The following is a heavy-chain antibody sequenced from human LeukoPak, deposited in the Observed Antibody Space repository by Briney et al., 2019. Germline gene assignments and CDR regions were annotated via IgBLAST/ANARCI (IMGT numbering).Heavy chain of an antibody. Sequence: ASVKVSCKASGYTFTSYAMHWVRQAPGQRLEWMGWINAGNGNTKYSQKFQGRVTITRDTSASTAYMELSSLRSEDTAVYYCARWGVVRGAQTDYWGQGTLVTVSS. CDR2: INAGNGNT. V-gene: IGHV1-3*01. J-gene: IGHJ4*02. CDR1: GYTFTSYA. D-gene: IGHD3-10*01. CDR3: ARWGVVRGAQTDY.